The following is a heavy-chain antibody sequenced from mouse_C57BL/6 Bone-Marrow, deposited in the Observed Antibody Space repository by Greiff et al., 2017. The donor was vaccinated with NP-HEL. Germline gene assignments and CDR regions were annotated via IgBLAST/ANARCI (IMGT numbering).Heavy chain of an antibody. CDR1: GYTFTSYW. V-gene: IGHV1-55*01. D-gene: IGHD1-1*02. CDR2: IYPGSGST. CDR3: AIAWSGDY. J-gene: IGHJ2*01. Sequence: VQLQQPGAELVKPGASVKMSCKASGYTFTSYWITWVKQRPGQGLEWIGDIYPGSGSTNYNEKFKGKATLTVDKSSSTAYMQLSSLTSEDSAVYYCAIAWSGDYWGQGTTLTVSS.